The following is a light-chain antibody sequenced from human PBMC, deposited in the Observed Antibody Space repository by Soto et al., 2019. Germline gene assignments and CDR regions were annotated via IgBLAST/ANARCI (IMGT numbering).Light chain of an antibody. CDR3: QQSFSTLGRT. Sequence: DIQMTQSPSSLSASVGDRVTITCRASQSISSSLNWYQQRPGKAPNLLIYAASSLQSGVPSRFSGSGSGTDFTLTSSSLQPEDFATYYCQQSFSTLGRTFGQGTKVEIK. V-gene: IGKV1-39*01. J-gene: IGKJ1*01. CDR1: QSISSS. CDR2: AAS.